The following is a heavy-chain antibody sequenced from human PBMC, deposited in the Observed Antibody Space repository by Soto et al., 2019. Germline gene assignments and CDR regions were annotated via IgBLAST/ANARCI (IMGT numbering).Heavy chain of an antibody. Sequence: PGGSLRLSCSASGFTFSSYAMHWVRQAPGKGLEYVSAISSNGGSTYYADSVKGRFTISRDNSKNTLYLQMSSLRAEDTAVYYCVKDGRSGYYDSSGYFDYWGQGTLVTVSS. CDR3: VKDGRSGYYDSSGYFDY. CDR2: ISSNGGST. J-gene: IGHJ4*02. CDR1: GFTFSSYA. V-gene: IGHV3-64D*08. D-gene: IGHD3-22*01.